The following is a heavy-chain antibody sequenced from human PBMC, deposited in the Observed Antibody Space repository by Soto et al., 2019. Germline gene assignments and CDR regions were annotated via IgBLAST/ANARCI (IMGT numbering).Heavy chain of an antibody. V-gene: IGHV4-31*03. CDR2: IYYSGST. D-gene: IGHD6-13*01. CDR1: GGPISSCGYY. Sequence: PSETLSLTCTVSGGPISSCGYYWSWIRQHPGKGLEWSGYIYYSGSTYYNPSLKSRVTISVDTSKNQFSLKLSSVTAADTAVYYCASSIAAAGKARYFDYWGQGTLVTVSS. J-gene: IGHJ4*02. CDR3: ASSIAAAGKARYFDY.